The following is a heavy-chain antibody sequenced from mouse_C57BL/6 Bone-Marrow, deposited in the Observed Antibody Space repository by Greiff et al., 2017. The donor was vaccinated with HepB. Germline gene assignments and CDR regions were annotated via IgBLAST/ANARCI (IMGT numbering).Heavy chain of an antibody. D-gene: IGHD2-4*01. CDR1: GFTFSSYA. V-gene: IGHV5-9-1*02. CDR2: ISSGGDYI. J-gene: IGHJ3*01. CDR3: TRVRGLRAWFAY. Sequence: EVKVVESGEGLVKPGGSLKLSCAASGFTFSSYAMSWVRQTPEKRLEWVAYISSGGDYIYYADTVKGRFTISRDNARNTLYLQMSSLKSEDTAMYYCTRVRGLRAWFAYWGQGTLVTVSA.